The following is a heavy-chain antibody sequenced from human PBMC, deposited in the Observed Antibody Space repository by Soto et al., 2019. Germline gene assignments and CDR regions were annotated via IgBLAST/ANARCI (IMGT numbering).Heavy chain of an antibody. CDR3: VRYSRSVGGSYRPDY. J-gene: IGHJ4*02. Sequence: HPGGSLRLSCAASGFTFSSYWMHWVRQVPEKGLVWVSRINSDGSITNYADAVKGRFTISRDNVKNTLYLQMNSLRAEDTAVYYCVRYSRSVGGSYRPDYWGQGTLVTVSS. CDR1: GFTFSSYW. D-gene: IGHD3-16*02. V-gene: IGHV3-74*01. CDR2: INSDGSIT.